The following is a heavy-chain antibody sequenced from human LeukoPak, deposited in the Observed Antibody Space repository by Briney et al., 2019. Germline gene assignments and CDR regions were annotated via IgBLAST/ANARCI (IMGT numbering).Heavy chain of an antibody. V-gene: IGHV4-39*07. D-gene: IGHD5-18*01. CDR3: ARSLRYSYAPFDY. Sequence: SETLSLTCTVSGGSISSGAYYWGWIRQPPGKGLEWIGNIYYSGSTYYNPSLKSRVTISVDTSKNQFSLKLSSVTAADTAVYYCARSLRYSYAPFDYWGQGTLVTVSS. CDR2: IYYSGST. J-gene: IGHJ4*02. CDR1: GGSISSGAYY.